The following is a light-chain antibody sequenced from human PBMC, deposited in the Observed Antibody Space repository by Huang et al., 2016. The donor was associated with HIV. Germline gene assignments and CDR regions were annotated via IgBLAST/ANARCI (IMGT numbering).Light chain of an antibody. CDR1: QDISSN. CDR3: QQYNNWPWT. CDR2: GAS. J-gene: IGKJ1*01. V-gene: IGKV3-15*01. Sequence: EIEMTQSPGTLSVSPGERATLSGRASQDISSNLAWYQQKPGQAPRLLIYGASTRATGVPARFSGSESATEFTLTISSLQSEDFAVYHCQQYNNWPWTFGQGTKVEIK.